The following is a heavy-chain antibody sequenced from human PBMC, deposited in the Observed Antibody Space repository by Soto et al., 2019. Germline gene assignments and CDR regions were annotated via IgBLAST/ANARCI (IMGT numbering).Heavy chain of an antibody. Sequence: QVQLQESGPGLLKPSETLSLTCTISGGSVSTYQWNWIRQPPGKELEWIGLTSYSGNTNYNPSLKSRVAMAVDTSKNQFSLTLSSVTAADTAVYYCARDGMGPFHYWGQGTLVTVCS. CDR1: GGSVSTYQ. V-gene: IGHV4-59*02. D-gene: IGHD1-1*01. CDR3: ARDGMGPFHY. CDR2: TSYSGNT. J-gene: IGHJ4*02.